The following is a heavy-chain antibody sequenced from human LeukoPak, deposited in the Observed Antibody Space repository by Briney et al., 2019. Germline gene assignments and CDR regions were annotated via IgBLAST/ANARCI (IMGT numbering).Heavy chain of an antibody. Sequence: GGSLRLSCAASGVTFSSYSMNGVRQAPGKGLEWGSCISSSRSYIYYADSVKGRFTIPRDNSKNSLYLQMNRLRAEDTAVYYCASALPDCSSTSCYLIDYWGQGTMVTVSS. CDR1: GVTFSSYS. CDR2: ISSSRSYI. CDR3: ASALPDCSSTSCYLIDY. D-gene: IGHD2-2*01. J-gene: IGHJ4*02. V-gene: IGHV3-21*01.